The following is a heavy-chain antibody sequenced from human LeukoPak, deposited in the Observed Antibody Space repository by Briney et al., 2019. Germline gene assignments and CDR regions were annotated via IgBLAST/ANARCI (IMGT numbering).Heavy chain of an antibody. Sequence: PSETLSLTCTVSGSSINNYYWSWIRQPPGKGLEWIGNIYYSGTTNYNPSLKSRVTISIDTSKNQFFLKLSSVTAADTAVYYCAIPLVRGSFDYWGQGTLVTVS. CDR3: AIPLVRGSFDY. CDR1: GSSINNYY. J-gene: IGHJ4*02. D-gene: IGHD6-13*01. V-gene: IGHV4-59*12. CDR2: IYYSGTT.